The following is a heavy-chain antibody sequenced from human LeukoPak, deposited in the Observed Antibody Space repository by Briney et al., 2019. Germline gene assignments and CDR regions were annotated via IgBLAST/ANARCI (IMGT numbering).Heavy chain of an antibody. V-gene: IGHV3-21*01. CDR2: ISSSSYI. CDR3: ARTSSYSSSWYGEVDYFDY. CDR1: GFTFSSYS. D-gene: IGHD6-13*01. J-gene: IGHJ4*02. Sequence: GSLRLSCAASGFTFSSYSMNWVRQAPGKGLEWVSSISSSSYIYYADSVKGRFTISRDNAKNSLYLQMNSLRAEDTAVYYCARTSSYSSSWYGEVDYFDYWGQGTLVTVSS.